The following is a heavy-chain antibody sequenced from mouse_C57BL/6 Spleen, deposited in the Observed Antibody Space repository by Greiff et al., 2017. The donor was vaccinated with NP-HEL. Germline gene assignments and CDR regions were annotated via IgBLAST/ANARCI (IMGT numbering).Heavy chain of an antibody. V-gene: IGHV2-9-1*01. CDR3: ARTAFYGSSYPYYFDY. CDR2: IWTGGGT. CDR1: GFSLTSYA. Sequence: VQLQQSGPGLVAPSQSLSITCTVSGFSLTSYAISWVRQPPGKGLEWLGVIWTGGGTNYNSALKSRLSISKDNSKSQVFLKMNSLQTDDTARYYCARTAFYGSSYPYYFDYWGQGTTLTVSS. J-gene: IGHJ2*01. D-gene: IGHD1-1*01.